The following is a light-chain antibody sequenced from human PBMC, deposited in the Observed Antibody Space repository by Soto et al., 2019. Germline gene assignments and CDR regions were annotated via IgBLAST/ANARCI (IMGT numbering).Light chain of an antibody. V-gene: IGKV3-15*01. Sequence: EIVMTQSPATLSVSPGERATLSCRASQSVSSNLAWYQQKPGQAPRLPIYGASTRAAGIPARISGSGSGTEFTLTISSLQSEDFAVYYCQQYNNWPRTFGQGTKVDIK. J-gene: IGKJ1*01. CDR1: QSVSSN. CDR3: QQYNNWPRT. CDR2: GAS.